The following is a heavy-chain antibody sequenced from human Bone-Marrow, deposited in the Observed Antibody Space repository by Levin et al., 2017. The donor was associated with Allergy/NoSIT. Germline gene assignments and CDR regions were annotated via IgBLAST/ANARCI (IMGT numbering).Heavy chain of an antibody. V-gene: IGHV1-24*01. CDR3: ATEVGLGGWFDP. CDR1: GYTLTKLS. D-gene: IGHD3-16*01. Sequence: ASVKVSCKVSGYTLTKLSMHWVRQAPGKGLEWMGGFDPKDDKTIYAQKFQGRVTMTEDTSTDTAYMELSSLRSEDTAVYYCATEVGLGGWFDPWGQGTLVIVSS. CDR2: FDPKDDKT. J-gene: IGHJ5*02.